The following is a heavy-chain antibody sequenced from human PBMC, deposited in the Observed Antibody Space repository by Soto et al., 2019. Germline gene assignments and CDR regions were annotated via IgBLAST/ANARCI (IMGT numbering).Heavy chain of an antibody. D-gene: IGHD3-22*01. CDR3: AKGKSSGRHYFDY. J-gene: IGHJ4*02. V-gene: IGHV3-23*01. CDR1: GFTFSNYA. Sequence: GGSLRLSCAASGFTFSNYAMSWVRQAPGKGLEWVSGISASGRDTYYADSVKDRFTISRDNSKNTVYLQVNSLRADDTAIYYYAKGKSSGRHYFDYRGQGTPVTVSS. CDR2: ISASGRDT.